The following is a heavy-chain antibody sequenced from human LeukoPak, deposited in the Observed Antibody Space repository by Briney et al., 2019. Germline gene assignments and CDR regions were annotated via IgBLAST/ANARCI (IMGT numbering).Heavy chain of an antibody. CDR2: IWYDGSNK. CDR3: ARGAGGGYYDSSGYQPLTEDFDY. CDR1: GFTFSSYG. Sequence: GGSLRLSCAASGFTFSSYGMRWVRQAPGKGLEWVAVIWYDGSNKYYADSVKGRFTISRDNSKNTLYLQMNSLRAEDTAVYYCARGAGGGYYDSSGYQPLTEDFDYWGQGTLVTVSS. J-gene: IGHJ4*02. V-gene: IGHV3-33*01. D-gene: IGHD3-22*01.